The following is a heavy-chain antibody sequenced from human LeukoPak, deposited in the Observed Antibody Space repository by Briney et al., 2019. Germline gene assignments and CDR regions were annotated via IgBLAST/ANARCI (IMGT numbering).Heavy chain of an antibody. Sequence: GGSLRLSCAASGFTVSSNYMSWVRQAPGKGLEWVSVIYSGGSTYYADSVKGRFTISRDNSKNTLYLQMNSLRAEDTAVYYCATRGPGPYGGYYFDYWGQGTLVTVSS. CDR1: GFTVSSNY. CDR2: IYSGGST. D-gene: IGHD2-8*01. V-gene: IGHV3-53*01. CDR3: ATRGPGPYGGYYFDY. J-gene: IGHJ4*02.